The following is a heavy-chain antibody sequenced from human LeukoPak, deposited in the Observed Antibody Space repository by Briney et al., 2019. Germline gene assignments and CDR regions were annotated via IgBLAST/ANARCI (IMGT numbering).Heavy chain of an antibody. D-gene: IGHD6-19*01. CDR3: ARGRAVAGPSRIKYYYYGMDV. CDR1: GGSFSGYY. Sequence: SETLSLTCAVYGGSFSGYYWSWIRQPPGKGLEWIGEINHSGSTNYNPSLKSRVTISVDTSKNQFSLKLSSVTAADTAVYYCARGRAVAGPSRIKYYYYGMDVWGQGTTVTVSS. CDR2: INHSGST. J-gene: IGHJ6*02. V-gene: IGHV4-34*01.